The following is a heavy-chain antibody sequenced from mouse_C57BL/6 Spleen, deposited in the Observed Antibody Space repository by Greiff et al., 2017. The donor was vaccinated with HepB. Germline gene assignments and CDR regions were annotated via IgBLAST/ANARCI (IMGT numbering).Heavy chain of an antibody. D-gene: IGHD2-1*01. CDR3: AREGYGNPFAY. Sequence: EVKVIESGPGMVKPSQSLSLTCTVTGYSITSGYDWHWIRHFPGNKLEWMGYISYSGSTNYNPSLKSRISITHDTSKNHFFLKLNSVTTEDTATYYCAREGYGNPFAYWGQGTLVTVSA. CDR2: ISYSGST. V-gene: IGHV3-1*01. CDR1: GYSITSGYD. J-gene: IGHJ3*01.